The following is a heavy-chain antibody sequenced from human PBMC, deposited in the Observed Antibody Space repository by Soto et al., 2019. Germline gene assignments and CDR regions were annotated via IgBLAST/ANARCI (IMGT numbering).Heavy chain of an antibody. V-gene: IGHV4-59*01. Sequence: SETLSLTCTASGGFTSSYYWSWIRQPPGKGLEWVGNIYYGGSTNYNHSLKSRVTITVDTSTNQFSLKLSSVTAADTAVYYCARDGGSGWYAAYFDYWGRGTLVTVSS. CDR2: IYYGGST. CDR3: ARDGGSGWYAAYFDY. CDR1: GGFTSSYY. J-gene: IGHJ4*02. D-gene: IGHD6-19*01.